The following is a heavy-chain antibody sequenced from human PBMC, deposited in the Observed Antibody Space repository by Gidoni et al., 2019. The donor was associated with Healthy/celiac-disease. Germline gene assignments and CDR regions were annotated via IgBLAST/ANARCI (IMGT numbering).Heavy chain of an antibody. V-gene: IGHV4-31*03. Sequence: QVQLQASGPGLVKPSPTLSPTSPVSVGSISSGGYYWSWIRQPPGKGLEWIGYIYYIGSTSYNPTLKRGVTISVDTSKNQFSQKLSSVNAADTAVYCCARDKLRKFDYWGQRTLVTVSA. CDR2: IYYIGST. J-gene: IGHJ4*02. CDR3: ARDKLRKFDY. CDR1: VGSISSGGYY.